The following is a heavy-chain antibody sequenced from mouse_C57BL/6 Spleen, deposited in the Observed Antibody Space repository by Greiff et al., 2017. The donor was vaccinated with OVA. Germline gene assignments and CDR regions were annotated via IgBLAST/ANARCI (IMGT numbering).Heavy chain of an antibody. CDR1: GFSFNTYA. D-gene: IGHD1-1*01. V-gene: IGHV10-1*01. CDR3: VRQGYYGSSHRAMDY. Sequence: EVHLVESGGGLVQPKGSLKLSCAASGFSFNTYAMNWVRQAPGQGLEWVARIRSKSNNYATYYADSVKDRFTISRDDSESMLYLQMNNLKTEDTAMYYCVRQGYYGSSHRAMDYWGQGTSVTVSS. CDR2: IRSKSNNYAT. J-gene: IGHJ4*01.